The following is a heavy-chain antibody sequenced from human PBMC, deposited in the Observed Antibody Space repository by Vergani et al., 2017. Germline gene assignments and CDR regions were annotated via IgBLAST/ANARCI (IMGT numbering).Heavy chain of an antibody. CDR1: GGSISSYY. V-gene: IGHV4-59*01. Sequence: QVQLQESGPGLVKPSETLSLTCTVSGGSISSYYWSWIRQPPGKGLEWIGYIYYSGSTNYNPSLKSRVTISVDTYKNQFSLKLSSVTAADTAVYYCARAWSGSFGVNYFDYWGQGTLVTVSS. CDR3: ARAWSGSFGVNYFDY. J-gene: IGHJ4*02. D-gene: IGHD1-26*01. CDR2: IYYSGST.